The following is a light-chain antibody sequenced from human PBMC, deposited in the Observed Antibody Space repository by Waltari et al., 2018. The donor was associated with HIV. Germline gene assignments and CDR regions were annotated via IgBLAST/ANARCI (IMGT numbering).Light chain of an antibody. CDR1: SSNIGSNT. CDR2: NNN. CDR3: AAWDDSLNGVI. Sequence: QSVLTQPPSASGTPGQRVTISCSGSSSNIGSNTVNWYQQLPGTAPKLLIYNNNPRPSGVPDRVSGSKSGTSASLAISGLQSEDEADYYCAAWDDSLNGVIFGGGTKLTVL. V-gene: IGLV1-44*01. J-gene: IGLJ2*01.